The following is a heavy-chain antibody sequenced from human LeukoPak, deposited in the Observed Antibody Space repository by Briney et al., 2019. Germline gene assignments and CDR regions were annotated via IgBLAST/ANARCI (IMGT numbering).Heavy chain of an antibody. CDR1: GFTFNNYA. Sequence: TGGSLRLSCAASGFTFNNYAMSWVRQAPGKGLEWVSVISGSGGSTYYADSVKGRFTISRDNSKNTLFLQMNSLRAEDTAVYYCADAVPTLDSSGYYIAYWGQGTLVTVSS. CDR3: ADAVPTLDSSGYYIAY. CDR2: ISGSGGST. J-gene: IGHJ4*02. D-gene: IGHD3-22*01. V-gene: IGHV3-23*01.